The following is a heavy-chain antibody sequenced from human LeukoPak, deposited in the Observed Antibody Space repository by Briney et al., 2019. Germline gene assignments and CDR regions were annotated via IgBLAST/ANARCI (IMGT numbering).Heavy chain of an antibody. J-gene: IGHJ3*02. CDR2: ISYDGSNK. CDR1: GFTFSSYA. CDR3: ARDRTYYYDSSGYSDAFDI. D-gene: IGHD3-22*01. V-gene: IGHV3-30-3*01. Sequence: GGSLRLSCAASGFTFSSYAMHWVRQAPGKGLEWVAVISYDGSNKYYADSAKGRFTISRDNSKNTLYLQMNSLRAEDTAVYYCARDRTYYYDSSGYSDAFDIWGQGTMVTVSS.